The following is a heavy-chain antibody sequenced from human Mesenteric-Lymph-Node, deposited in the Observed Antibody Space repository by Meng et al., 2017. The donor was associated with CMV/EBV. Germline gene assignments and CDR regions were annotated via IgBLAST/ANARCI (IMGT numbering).Heavy chain of an antibody. J-gene: IGHJ6*02. CDR3: ARGGYCSGASCNIVYYSYGLDV. D-gene: IGHD2-15*01. Sequence: ASVKVSCKASGYTFTSYYMHWVRQAPGQGLEWMGIINPSGGSTSYAQKFQGRVTMTRDTSTSTVYMELSSLRSEDTAVYYCARGGYCSGASCNIVYYSYGLDVWGQGTTVTVSS. CDR1: GYTFTSYY. V-gene: IGHV1-46*01. CDR2: INPSGGST.